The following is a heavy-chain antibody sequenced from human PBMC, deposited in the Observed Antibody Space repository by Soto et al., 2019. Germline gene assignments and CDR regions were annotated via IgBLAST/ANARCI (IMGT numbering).Heavy chain of an antibody. V-gene: IGHV3-74*01. J-gene: IGHJ6*02. Sequence: GGSLRLSCAASGFTFSRFWMHWVRQAPGKGLVWVSRINTDGSSTTYADSVKGRFTISRDNAKNTLYLQMDSLRAEDTGVYYCARAYTASGNYYYSYGMDVWDQGTAVTVSS. CDR1: GFTFSRFW. D-gene: IGHD5-18*01. CDR3: ARAYTASGNYYYSYGMDV. CDR2: INTDGSST.